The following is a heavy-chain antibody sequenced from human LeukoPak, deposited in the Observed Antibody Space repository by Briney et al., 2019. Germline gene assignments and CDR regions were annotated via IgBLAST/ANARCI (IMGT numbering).Heavy chain of an antibody. CDR1: GGTFSSYA. CDR2: IIPILGIA. J-gene: IGHJ4*02. Sequence: ASVKVSCKASGGTFSSYAISWVRQAPGRGLEWMGRIIPILGIANYAQKFQGRVTITADKSTSTAYMELSSLRSEDTAVYYCARDSGGYYFDYWGQGTLVTVSS. V-gene: IGHV1-69*04. CDR3: ARDSGGYYFDY. D-gene: IGHD3-10*01.